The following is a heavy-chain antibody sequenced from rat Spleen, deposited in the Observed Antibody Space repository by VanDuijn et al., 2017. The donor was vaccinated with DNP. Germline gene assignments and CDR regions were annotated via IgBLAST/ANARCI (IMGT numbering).Heavy chain of an antibody. Sequence: EVQLVESGGGLVQPGRSLKLSCAVSGFSLSNYDMAWVRQAPKKGLEWVGSISHDGSGTHYRDSVKGRFSLSRDNAKSTLYLQMDSLRSEDTATYYCTPYYGYYWGQGVMVTVSS. J-gene: IGHJ2*01. CDR1: GFSLSNYD. V-gene: IGHV5-7*01. CDR3: TPYYGYY. D-gene: IGHD1-7*01. CDR2: ISHDGSGT.